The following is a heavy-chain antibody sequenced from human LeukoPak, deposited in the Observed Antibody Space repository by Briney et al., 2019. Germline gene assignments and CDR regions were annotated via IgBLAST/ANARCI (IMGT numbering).Heavy chain of an antibody. J-gene: IGHJ6*03. V-gene: IGHV1-69*04. D-gene: IGHD5-18*01. CDR2: IIPILGIA. CDR3: ARGSDTAMVNYYYYYYMDV. CDR1: GGTFSSYA. Sequence: SVKVSCKASGGTFSSYAISWVRQAPGQGLEWMGRIIPILGIANYAQKFQGRVTITADKSTSTAYMELSSLRSEDTAVYYCARGSDTAMVNYYYYYYMDVWGKGTTVTVSS.